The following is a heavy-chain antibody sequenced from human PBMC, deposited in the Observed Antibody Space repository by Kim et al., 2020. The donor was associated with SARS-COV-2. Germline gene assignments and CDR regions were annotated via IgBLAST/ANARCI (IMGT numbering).Heavy chain of an antibody. V-gene: IGHV4-34*01. CDR3: ARGVIGYSGYSNWFDP. Sequence: SETLSLTCAVYGGSFSGYYWSWIRQPPGKGLEWIGEINHSGSTNYNPSLKSRVTISVDTSKNQFSLKLSSVTAADTAVYYRARGVIGYSGYSNWFDPWGQGTLVTVSS. D-gene: IGHD5-12*01. CDR2: INHSGST. CDR1: GGSFSGYY. J-gene: IGHJ5*02.